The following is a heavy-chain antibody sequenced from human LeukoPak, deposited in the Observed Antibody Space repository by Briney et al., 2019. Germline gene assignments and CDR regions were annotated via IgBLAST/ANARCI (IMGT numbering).Heavy chain of an antibody. CDR1: GGSISSYS. V-gene: IGHV4-4*07. CDR2: MYTSGIT. Sequence: PSETLSLTCTVSGGSISSYSWSWIRQSAGKGLEWIGHMYTSGITNYNPSLKSRVTMSVDTSKKQFSLKLSSVTAADTAVYYCAREGISTSWFDPWGQGTLVTVSS. J-gene: IGHJ5*02. CDR3: AREGISTSWFDP.